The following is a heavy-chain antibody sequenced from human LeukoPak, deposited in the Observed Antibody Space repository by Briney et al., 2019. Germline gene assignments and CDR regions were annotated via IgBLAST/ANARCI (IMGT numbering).Heavy chain of an antibody. J-gene: IGHJ6*03. Sequence: PSETLSLTCIVSGGSISSSTYYWGWIRQPPGKGLEWIGSIYYSGSTYYNPSLASRVTISVDRSKNQFSLKLSSVTAADTAVYYCARGGGRDYYYYYMDVWGKGTTVTVSS. CDR1: GGSISSSTYY. D-gene: IGHD3-16*01. V-gene: IGHV4-39*07. CDR2: IYYSGST. CDR3: ARGGGRDYYYYYMDV.